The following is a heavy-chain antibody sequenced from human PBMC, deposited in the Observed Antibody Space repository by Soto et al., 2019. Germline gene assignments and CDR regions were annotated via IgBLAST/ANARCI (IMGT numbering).Heavy chain of an antibody. CDR3: ARNPVMMVGATTPLFDY. V-gene: IGHV1-3*01. D-gene: IGHD1-26*01. J-gene: IGHJ4*02. CDR1: GYTFTSYA. CDR2: INAGNGNT. Sequence: QVQLVQSGAEVKKPGASVKVSCKASGYTFTSYAMHWVRQAPGQRLEWMGWINAGNGNTKYSQKFQGRVTITRDTSASTAYMELSSLRSEDTAVYYCARNPVMMVGATTPLFDYWGQGTLVTVSS.